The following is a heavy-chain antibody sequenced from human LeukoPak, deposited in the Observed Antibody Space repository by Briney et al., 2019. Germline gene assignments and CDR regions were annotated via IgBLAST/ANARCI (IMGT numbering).Heavy chain of an antibody. Sequence: SETLSLTCTVSGGSISSYYWSWIRQPPGKGLEWIGYIYYSGSTNYNPSLKSRVTISVDTSKSQFSLKLSSVTAADTAVYYCARSSGYSSGWYSNYYYYYGMDVWGQGTTVTVSS. CDR1: GGSISSYY. CDR3: ARSSGYSSGWYSNYYYYYGMDV. J-gene: IGHJ6*02. CDR2: IYYSGST. D-gene: IGHD6-19*01. V-gene: IGHV4-59*08.